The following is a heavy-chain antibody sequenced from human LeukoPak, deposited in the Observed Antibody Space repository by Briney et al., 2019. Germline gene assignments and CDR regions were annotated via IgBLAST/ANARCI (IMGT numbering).Heavy chain of an antibody. CDR2: FNSNSGGT. D-gene: IGHD1-26*01. CDR3: VRAISATNLNWFDP. V-gene: IGHV1-2*06. J-gene: IGHJ5*02. Sequence: ASVKVSCKASGYTFTGYYMHWVRQAPGQGLEWMGRFNSNSGGTNYAQKFQARVTMTRDTSISTAYMELSRLTSDDTAVYYCVRAISATNLNWFDPWGQGTLVTVSS. CDR1: GYTFTGYY.